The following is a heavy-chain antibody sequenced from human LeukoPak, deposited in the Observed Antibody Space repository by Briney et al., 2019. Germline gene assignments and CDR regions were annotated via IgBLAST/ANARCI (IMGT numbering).Heavy chain of an antibody. Sequence: PSETLSLTCTVSGGSISSYYWSWIRQPAGKGLEWIGRIYTSGSANYNPSLKSRVTMSLDTSRNQFSLRLSSVTAADTAVYYCARSGSHRGGYWELGYWGQGTLVTVSS. J-gene: IGHJ4*02. V-gene: IGHV4-4*07. CDR2: IYTSGSA. D-gene: IGHD2-21*01. CDR1: GGSISSYY. CDR3: ARSGSHRGGYWELGY.